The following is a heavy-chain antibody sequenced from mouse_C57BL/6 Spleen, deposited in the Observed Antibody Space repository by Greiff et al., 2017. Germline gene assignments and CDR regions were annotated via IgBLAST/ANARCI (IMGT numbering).Heavy chain of an antibody. CDR3: TREDYGSSCFDY. Sequence: EVKLMESGEGLVKPGGSLKLSCAASGFTFSSYAMSWVRQTPEKRLEWVAYISSGGDYIYYADTVKGRFTISRDNARNTLYLQMSSLKSEDTAMYYCTREDYGSSCFDYCGQGTTLTVSS. CDR2: ISSGGDYI. D-gene: IGHD1-1*01. CDR1: GFTFSSYA. V-gene: IGHV5-9-1*02. J-gene: IGHJ2*01.